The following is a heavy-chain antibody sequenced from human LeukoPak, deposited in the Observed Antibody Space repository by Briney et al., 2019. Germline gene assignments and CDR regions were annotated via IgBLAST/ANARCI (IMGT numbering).Heavy chain of an antibody. V-gene: IGHV3-48*01. J-gene: IGHJ4*02. D-gene: IGHD4-17*01. CDR3: ARVSTVTTSY. CDR1: GFTFSSYG. Sequence: PGGSLRLSCAASGFTFSSYGMHWVRQAPGKGLEWVSYISSSSSTIYYADSVKGRFTISRDNAKNSLYLQMNSLRAEDTAVYYCARVSTVTTSYWGQGTLVTVSS. CDR2: ISSSSSTI.